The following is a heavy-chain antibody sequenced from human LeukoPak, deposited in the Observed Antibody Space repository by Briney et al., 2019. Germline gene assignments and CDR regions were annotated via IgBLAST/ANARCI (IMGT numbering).Heavy chain of an antibody. CDR1: GFTFSSYE. J-gene: IGHJ3*02. V-gene: IGHV3-48*03. Sequence: GGSLRLSCAASGFTFSSYEMNWVRQAPGKGLEWVSYISSSGSTIYYADSVKGRFTISRDNAKNSLYLQMNSLRAEDTAVYYCARVFGDHDAFDIWGQGTMVTVSS. CDR3: ARVFGDHDAFDI. D-gene: IGHD3-10*02. CDR2: ISSSGSTI.